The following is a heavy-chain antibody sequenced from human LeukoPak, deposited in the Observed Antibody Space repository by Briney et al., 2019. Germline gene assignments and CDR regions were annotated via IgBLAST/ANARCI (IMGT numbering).Heavy chain of an antibody. CDR2: ISAYNGNT. Sequence: GASVKVSCKASGYTFTSYGISWVRQAPGQGLEWMGWISAYNGNTNYAQKLQGRVTMTTDTSTSTAYMELRSLRSDDTAVYYCARGKWELQGLRLDYYYMDVWGKGTTVTVSS. J-gene: IGHJ6*03. V-gene: IGHV1-18*01. CDR1: GYTFTSYG. CDR3: ARGKWELQGLRLDYYYMDV. D-gene: IGHD1-26*01.